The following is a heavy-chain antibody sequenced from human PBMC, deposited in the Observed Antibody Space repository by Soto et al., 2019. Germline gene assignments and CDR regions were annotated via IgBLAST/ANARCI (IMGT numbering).Heavy chain of an antibody. CDR1: GFTFSSYG. D-gene: IGHD2-15*01. J-gene: IGHJ3*02. V-gene: IGHV3-30*18. CDR3: AKDGYCSGGSCYSFVPGAFDI. CDR2: ISYDGSNK. Sequence: GGSLRLSCAASGFTFSSYGMHWVRQAPGKGLEWVAVISYDGSNKYYADSVKGRFTISRDNSKNTLYLQMNSLRAEDTAVYYCAKDGYCSGGSCYSFVPGAFDIWGQGTMVTVSS.